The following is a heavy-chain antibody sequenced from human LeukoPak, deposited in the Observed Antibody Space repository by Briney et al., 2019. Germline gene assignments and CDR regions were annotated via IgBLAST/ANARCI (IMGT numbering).Heavy chain of an antibody. J-gene: IGHJ2*01. CDR3: ARDFSSPATPWYFDF. Sequence: GGSLRLSCAGSGFTFSSYTMNWVRQAPGKGLEWVSSISSSGTYIYYADSVKGRFTISRDNAKNSLHLQVNSLRAEDTAIYYCARDFSSPATPWYFDFWGRGTLVTVSS. D-gene: IGHD6-25*01. CDR2: ISSSGTYI. V-gene: IGHV3-21*01. CDR1: GFTFSSYT.